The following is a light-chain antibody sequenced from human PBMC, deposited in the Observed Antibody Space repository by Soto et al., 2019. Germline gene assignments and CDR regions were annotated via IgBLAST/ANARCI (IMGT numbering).Light chain of an antibody. CDR2: GVS. CDR1: SSDIGLHNF. Sequence: QSALTQPASVSGSPGQSITISCTGTSSDIGLHNFVSWHQQHPGKAPKFIIYGVSNRPSGVSNRFSAPKSGNTASLTISGLQADDEADYYCSSYTSTFTWVFGGGTKLTVL. CDR3: SSYTSTFTWV. V-gene: IGLV2-14*01. J-gene: IGLJ3*02.